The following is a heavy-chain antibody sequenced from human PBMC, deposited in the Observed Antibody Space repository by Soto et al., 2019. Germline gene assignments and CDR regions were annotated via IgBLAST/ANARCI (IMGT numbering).Heavy chain of an antibody. CDR2: SRGSGSST. J-gene: IGHJ6*02. V-gene: IGHV3-11*05. D-gene: IGHD3-10*01. Sequence: QVQVVESGGGLVQPGGSLRLSCAASGFSFSDAHMSWIRQAPGKGLQWLSTSRGSGSSTEYADSVKGRFTTSRDNAKNSLSLQMNPLTAEDTPVSYCATSSATMVRGASGWASGMDVWRQGTTVTVSS. CDR1: GFSFSDAH. CDR3: ATSSATMVRGASGWASGMDV.